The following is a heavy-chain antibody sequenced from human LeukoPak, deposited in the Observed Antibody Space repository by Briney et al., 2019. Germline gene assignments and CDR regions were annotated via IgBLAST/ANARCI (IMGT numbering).Heavy chain of an antibody. J-gene: IGHJ3*02. CDR1: GFTFSSYW. D-gene: IGHD6-19*01. CDR3: AREAPRLAVAGNDTFDI. Sequence: PGGSLRLSCAASGFTFSSYWMSWVRQAPGKGLEWVANIKQDGSEKYYVDSVKGRFTISRDNAKNSLYLQMNSLRAEDTAVYYCAREAPRLAVAGNDTFDIWGQGTMVTVAS. CDR2: IKQDGSEK. V-gene: IGHV3-7*01.